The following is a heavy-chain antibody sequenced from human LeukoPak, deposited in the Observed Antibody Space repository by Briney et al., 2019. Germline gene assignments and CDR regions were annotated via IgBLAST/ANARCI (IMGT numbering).Heavy chain of an antibody. CDR3: AKDGGRGIWFGELLPFDY. Sequence: GGSLRLSCAASGFTFSSYAMSWVRQAPGKGLEWVSAISGSGGSTYYADSVKGRFTISRDNSKNTLYLQMNSLRAEDTAVYYCAKDGGRGIWFGELLPFDYWGRGTLVTVSS. D-gene: IGHD3-10*01. V-gene: IGHV3-23*01. J-gene: IGHJ4*02. CDR1: GFTFSSYA. CDR2: ISGSGGST.